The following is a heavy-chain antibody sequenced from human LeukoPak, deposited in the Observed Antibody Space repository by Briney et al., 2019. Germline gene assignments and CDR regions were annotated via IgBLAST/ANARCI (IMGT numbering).Heavy chain of an antibody. CDR3: ARDRGAAANNWFDP. J-gene: IGHJ5*02. V-gene: IGHV1-69*04. CDR2: IIPIFGIA. CDR1: GGTFSSHA. D-gene: IGHD2-2*01. Sequence: VASVKVSCKASGGTFSSHAISWVRQAPGQGLEWMGRIIPIFGIANYAQKFQGRVTITADKSTSTAYMELSSLRSEDTAVYYCARDRGAAANNWFDPWGQGTLVTVSS.